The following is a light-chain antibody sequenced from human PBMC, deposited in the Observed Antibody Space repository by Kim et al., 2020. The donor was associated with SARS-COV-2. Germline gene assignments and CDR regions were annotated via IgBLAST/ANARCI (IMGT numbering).Light chain of an antibody. V-gene: IGKV3-11*01. CDR1: HRIGSY. Sequence: PGEGATRSCRASHRIGSYLTWCQLTRGQAPRLLIYDASVRATGNPDKFSGSGSGTDVTLTISNLDPGDFAIYCCLQHGKWPPAPSFGGGTKLEI. J-gene: IGKJ4*01. CDR3: LQHGKWPPAPS. CDR2: DAS.